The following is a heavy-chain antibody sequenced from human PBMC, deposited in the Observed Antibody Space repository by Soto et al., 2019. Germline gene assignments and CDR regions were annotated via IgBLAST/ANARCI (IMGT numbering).Heavy chain of an antibody. J-gene: IGHJ3*02. CDR1: GFTFSSYA. V-gene: IGHV3-23*01. D-gene: IGHD3-22*01. Sequence: GGSLRLSCAASGFTFSSYAMNWVRQAPGKGLEWVSAISSTGGHTFYAASVKGRFTSSRDNSKSTLYLQMNSLRPEDTAIYYCAKYYYDSSDSRGASDIWGQGTMVTVSS. CDR3: AKYYYDSSDSRGASDI. CDR2: ISSTGGHT.